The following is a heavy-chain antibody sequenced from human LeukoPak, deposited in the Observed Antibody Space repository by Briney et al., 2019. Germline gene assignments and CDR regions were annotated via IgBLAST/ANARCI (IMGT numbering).Heavy chain of an antibody. J-gene: IGHJ4*02. CDR1: GFTFSSYG. D-gene: IGHD3-22*01. V-gene: IGHV3-30*18. Sequence: GGSLRLSCAASGFTFSSYGMHWVRQAPGKGLEWVAVISYDGSNKYYADSVKGRFTISRDNSKNTLYLQMNSLRAEDTAVYYCAKAGENYYDSSGYYYDHYFDYWGQGTLLTVSS. CDR2: ISYDGSNK. CDR3: AKAGENYYDSSGYYYDHYFDY.